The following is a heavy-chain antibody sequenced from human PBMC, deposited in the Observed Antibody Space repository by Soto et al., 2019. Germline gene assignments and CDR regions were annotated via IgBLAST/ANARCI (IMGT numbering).Heavy chain of an antibody. CDR3: ARVRDCSGGTCYSWWFDP. Sequence: SETLCLTCTVPGSSINTYYWSWIRQPPGTGLKWIGHIYYSGSTSYNSSLKSRVTISMDTSKSQLSLKLSSVTAADTAVYYCARVRDCSGGTCYSWWFDPWGQGTLVTVS. D-gene: IGHD2-15*01. J-gene: IGHJ5*02. V-gene: IGHV4-59*01. CDR1: GSSINTYY. CDR2: IYYSGST.